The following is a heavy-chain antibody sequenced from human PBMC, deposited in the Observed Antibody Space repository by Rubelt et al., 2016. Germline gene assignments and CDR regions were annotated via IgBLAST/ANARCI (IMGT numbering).Heavy chain of an antibody. J-gene: IGHJ4*02. CDR1: GFTFSSYE. Sequence: DVQVVESGGGLVQPGGSLRLSCTAFGFTFSSYEMNWVRQGPGKGLEWISYISGNANNIYYADSVKGRFTISRDNAKNSLYLQMNNLRAEDTAVYYCARGISYWGQGTLVTVSS. CDR2: ISGNANNI. CDR3: ARGISY. V-gene: IGHV3-48*03.